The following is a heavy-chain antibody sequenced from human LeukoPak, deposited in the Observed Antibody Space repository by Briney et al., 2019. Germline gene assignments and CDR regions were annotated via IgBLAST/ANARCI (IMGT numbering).Heavy chain of an antibody. CDR3: ARESGLYGSGSRY. CDR2: IKQDGSEK. CDR1: GFTFSSYW. Sequence: PGGSLRLSCAASGFTFSSYWMSWVRQAPGKGLEWVANIKQDGSEKYYVDSVKGRFTISRDNAKNSLYLQMNSLRSDDTAVYYCARESGLYGSGSRYWGQGTLVTVSS. V-gene: IGHV3-7*03. J-gene: IGHJ4*02. D-gene: IGHD3-10*01.